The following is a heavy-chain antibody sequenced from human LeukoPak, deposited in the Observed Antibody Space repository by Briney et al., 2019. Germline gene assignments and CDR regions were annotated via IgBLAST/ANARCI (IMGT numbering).Heavy chain of an antibody. CDR3: ARHVPTPRTVTTPSGTHAFDI. J-gene: IGHJ3*02. Sequence: SETLSLTCTVSGGSISSYYWSWIRQPAGKGLEWIGRIYTSGSTNYDPSLKSRVTMSVDTSKNQFSLKLSSVTAADTAVYYCARHVPTPRTVTTPSGTHAFDIWGQGTMVTVSS. D-gene: IGHD4-11*01. V-gene: IGHV4-4*07. CDR2: IYTSGST. CDR1: GGSISSYY.